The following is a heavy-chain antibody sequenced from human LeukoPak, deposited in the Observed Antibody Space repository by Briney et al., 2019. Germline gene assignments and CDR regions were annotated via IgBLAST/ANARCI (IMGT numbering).Heavy chain of an antibody. V-gene: IGHV4-4*02. CDR3: TRENRPFCPFAY. CDR1: GGSFDMTNY. Sequence: SETLSLTCGVSGGSFDMTNYRGWVRPAPGEWLEWIGEIAHDGTRNYNASLRSRVAMSLDRANNQFSLSLTSVSAADTAVYYCTRENRPFCPFAYWGQGVLVTVSS. CDR2: IAHDGTR. D-gene: IGHD2/OR15-2a*01. J-gene: IGHJ4*02.